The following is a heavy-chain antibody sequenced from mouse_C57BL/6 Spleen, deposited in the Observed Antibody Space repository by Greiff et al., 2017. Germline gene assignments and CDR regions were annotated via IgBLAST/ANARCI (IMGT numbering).Heavy chain of an antibody. D-gene: IGHD1-1*01. Sequence: EVQGVESGGGLVKPGGSLKLSCAASGFTFSSYAMSWVRQTPEKRLEWVASISDGGSYSYYPDNVKGRFPISRDNAKNNLYLQMSHLKSEDTAMYYCARDVITTVYFDYWGQGTTLTVSS. V-gene: IGHV5-4*01. CDR1: GFTFSSYA. J-gene: IGHJ2*01. CDR3: ARDVITTVYFDY. CDR2: ISDGGSYS.